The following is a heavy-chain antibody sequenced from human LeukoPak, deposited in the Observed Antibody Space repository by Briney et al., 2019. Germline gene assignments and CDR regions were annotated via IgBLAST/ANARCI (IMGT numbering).Heavy chain of an antibody. Sequence: PGGSLRLSCAASGFTFSSYEMNWVRQAPGKGLEWVSDISSSGSTIDYADSVKGRFTISRDNAKNSLYLQMNSLRAEDTAVYYCARVPTYYYDSSGYYIDYWGQGTLVTVSS. V-gene: IGHV3-48*03. CDR2: ISSSGSTI. D-gene: IGHD3-22*01. J-gene: IGHJ4*02. CDR1: GFTFSSYE. CDR3: ARVPTYYYDSSGYYIDY.